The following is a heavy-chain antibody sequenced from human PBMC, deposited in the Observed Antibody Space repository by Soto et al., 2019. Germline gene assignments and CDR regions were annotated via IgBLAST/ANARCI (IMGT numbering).Heavy chain of an antibody. J-gene: IGHJ4*02. CDR3: AKGGVYYYDSSGYRAFDY. CDR1: GFTFSSYA. CDR2: ISGSGGST. D-gene: IGHD3-22*01. V-gene: IGHV3-23*01. Sequence: EVQLLESGGGLVQPGGSLRLSCAASGFTFSSYAMSWVRQAPGKGLEWVSAISGSGGSTYYADSVKGRFTISRDNSKNTLYLQMNSLRAEDTAVYYCAKGGVYYYDSSGYRAFDYWGQGTLVTVFS.